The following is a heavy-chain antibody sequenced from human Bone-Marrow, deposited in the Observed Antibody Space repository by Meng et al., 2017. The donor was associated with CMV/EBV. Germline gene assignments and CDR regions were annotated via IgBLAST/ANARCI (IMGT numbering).Heavy chain of an antibody. J-gene: IGHJ5*02. D-gene: IGHD2-2*01. CDR1: GYTFTSYD. Sequence: ASVKVSCKASGYTFTSYDINWVRQATGQGLEWMGWMNPNSGNTGYAQKFQGRVTITRNTSISTAYMELSSLRSEDTAVYYCARSYYFSSTSCYGWFDPWGQGTLVTVSS. V-gene: IGHV1-8*03. CDR3: ARSYYFSSTSCYGWFDP. CDR2: MNPNSGNT.